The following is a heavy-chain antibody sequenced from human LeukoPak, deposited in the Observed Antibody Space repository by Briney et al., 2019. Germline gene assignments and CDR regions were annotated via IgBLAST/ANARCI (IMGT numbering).Heavy chain of an antibody. D-gene: IGHD3-3*01. CDR3: VRDEGVDRFGVVIEEYFDY. Sequence: GGSLRLSCAASGFTFSNHWMTWVRQAPGKGLEWVANINQRGSEKYYVDSVEGRFTISRDNAKNSLYLQMNSLRAEDTAVYYCVRDEGVDRFGVVIEEYFDYWGQGTLVIVSS. CDR2: INQRGSEK. V-gene: IGHV3-7*01. CDR1: GFTFSNHW. J-gene: IGHJ4*02.